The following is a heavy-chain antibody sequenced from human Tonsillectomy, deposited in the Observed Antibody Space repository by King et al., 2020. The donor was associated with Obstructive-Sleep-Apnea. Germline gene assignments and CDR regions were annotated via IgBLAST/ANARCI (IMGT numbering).Heavy chain of an antibody. CDR2: IYYSGST. CDR1: GGSISSGDAY. D-gene: IGHD3-16*01. V-gene: IGHV4-30-4*01. CDR3: ARATLKYYYGMDV. J-gene: IGHJ6*02. Sequence: VQLQESGPRLVKPSQTLSLTCTVSGGSISSGDAYWSWIRQPPGKGLEWIGYIYYSGSTHYNPSLKSRVTISVDTSKNQVSLKVSSVTAADTAVYYCARATLKYYYGMDVWGQGTTVTVSS.